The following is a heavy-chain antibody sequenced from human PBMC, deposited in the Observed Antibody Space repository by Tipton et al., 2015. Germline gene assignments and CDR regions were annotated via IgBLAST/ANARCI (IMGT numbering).Heavy chain of an antibody. V-gene: IGHV4-39*07. CDR2: IYYRGNT. J-gene: IGHJ4*02. D-gene: IGHD7-27*01. Sequence: TLSLTCAVSGDSVSNTNYYWGWIRQPPGMGLEWIGSIYYRGNTFYNPSLKSRVTMSVDTYKNQFSLKLSPMTAADTAVYYCAREVGWGEFDKWGQGTLVTVSS. CDR1: GDSVSNTNYY. CDR3: AREVGWGEFDK.